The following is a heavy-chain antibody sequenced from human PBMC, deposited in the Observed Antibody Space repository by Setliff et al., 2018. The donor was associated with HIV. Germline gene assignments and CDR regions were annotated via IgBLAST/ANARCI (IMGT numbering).Heavy chain of an antibody. V-gene: IGHV1-18*01. Sequence: ASVKVSCKASGYSLSTYAISWVRQAPGQGLEWMGWIDSNNGNRNFAQKFRGRVTMTTDISTNTADMEVRSLSFDDPAVYYCVRLTADRTNYYYYMDVWGKGTTVTVSS. J-gene: IGHJ6*03. D-gene: IGHD2-8*01. CDR3: VRLTADRTNYYYYMDV. CDR2: IDSNNGNR. CDR1: GYSLSTYA.